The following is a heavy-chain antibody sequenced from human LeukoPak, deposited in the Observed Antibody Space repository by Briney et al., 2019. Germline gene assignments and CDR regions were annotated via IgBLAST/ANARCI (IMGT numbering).Heavy chain of an antibody. V-gene: IGHV4-31*03. J-gene: IGHJ3*02. CDR1: GGSISSGGYY. CDR3: XXXXXXXXXXXXXXVEEPGAFDI. Sequence: SSETLSLTCTVSGGSISSGGYYWSWIRQHPGQGLEWIGYIYYSGSTYYNPSLKSRVTISVDTSKNQFSLKLSSVTAADTAVYXXXXXXXXXXXXXXXXVEEPGAFDIWGQGTMVTVSS. D-gene: IGHD5-24*01. CDR2: IYYSGST.